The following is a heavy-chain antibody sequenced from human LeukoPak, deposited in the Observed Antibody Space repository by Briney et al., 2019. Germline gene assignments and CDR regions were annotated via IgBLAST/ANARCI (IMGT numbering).Heavy chain of an antibody. D-gene: IGHD5-24*01. CDR1: GGSISSSNW. V-gene: IGHV4-4*02. CDR3: ARDRPGRWLKYFDY. J-gene: IGHJ4*02. Sequence: SGTLSLTCAVSGGSISSSNWWSWVGQPPGKGLEWIGEIYHSGSTNYNPSLKRRVTISVDKSKNKFSLKLSSVTAADTAVYYCARDRPGRWLKYFDYWGQGTLVTVSS. CDR2: IYHSGST.